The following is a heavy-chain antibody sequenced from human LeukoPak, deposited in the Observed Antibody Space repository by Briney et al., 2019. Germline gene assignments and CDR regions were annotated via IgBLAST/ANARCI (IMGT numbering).Heavy chain of an antibody. J-gene: IGHJ4*02. D-gene: IGHD3-22*01. CDR2: IWYDGSNK. CDR3: AKWVPGLYDSSGYYSPYFDY. Sequence: PGGSLRLSCAASGFTFSSYGMHWVRQAPGKGLEWVAFIWYDGSNKYYADSVKGRFTISRDNSKNTLYLQMNSLRAEDTAVYYCAKWVPGLYDSSGYYSPYFDYWGQGTLVTVSS. CDR1: GFTFSSYG. V-gene: IGHV3-30*02.